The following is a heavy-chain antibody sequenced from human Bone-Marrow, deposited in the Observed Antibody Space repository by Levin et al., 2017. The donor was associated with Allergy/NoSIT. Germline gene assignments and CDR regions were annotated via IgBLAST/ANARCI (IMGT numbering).Heavy chain of an antibody. D-gene: IGHD3-22*01. CDR1: GDSISTGGFY. CDR2: IFDSRNT. CDR3: ARERDYYDTSGYYYGGWFDS. J-gene: IGHJ5*01. Sequence: NPSETLSLTCTVSGDSISTGGFYWTWIRQHPGKGLEWIGNIFDSRNTYYNPSLKSRLIISLDTSKSQFSLKLSSVTAADTAVYYCARERDYYDTSGYYYGGWFDSWGQGTLVSVSS. V-gene: IGHV4-31*03.